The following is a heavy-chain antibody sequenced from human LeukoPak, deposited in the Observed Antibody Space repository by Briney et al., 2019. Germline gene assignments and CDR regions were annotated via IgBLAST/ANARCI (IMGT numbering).Heavy chain of an antibody. J-gene: IGHJ2*01. CDR1: GGSINSRSFY. CDR2: TYYSGSP. V-gene: IGHV4-39*01. Sequence: PSETLSLTCTVSGGSINSRSFYWGWIRQPPGKGLEWIGSTYYSGSPYYSPSLRSRITISVDASKAQFSLKLTSVTAADTAVYYCARMETRVTEWYFDVWGRGTLVSVSS. CDR3: ARMETRVTEWYFDV. D-gene: IGHD4-17*01.